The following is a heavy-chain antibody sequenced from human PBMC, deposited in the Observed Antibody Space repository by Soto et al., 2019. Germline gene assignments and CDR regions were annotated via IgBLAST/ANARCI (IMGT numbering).Heavy chain of an antibody. D-gene: IGHD3-3*01. Sequence: ASVKVSCKVSGYTLTELSMHWVRQAPGKGLEWMGGFDPEDGETIYAQKFQGRVTMTEDTSTDTAYMELSSLRSEDTAVYYCVTDPITIFGVVLAPFGMDVWGQGTTVTVSS. V-gene: IGHV1-24*01. J-gene: IGHJ6*02. CDR3: VTDPITIFGVVLAPFGMDV. CDR1: GYTLTELS. CDR2: FDPEDGET.